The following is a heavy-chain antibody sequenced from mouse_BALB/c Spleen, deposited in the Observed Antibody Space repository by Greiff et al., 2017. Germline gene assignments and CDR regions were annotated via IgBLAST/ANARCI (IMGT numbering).Heavy chain of an antibody. CDR2: INPSNGGT. J-gene: IGHJ3*01. CDR1: GYTFTSYY. CDR3: TRRGFAY. V-gene: IGHV1S81*02. Sequence: QVQLKESGAELVKPGASVKLSCKASGYTFTSYYMYWVKQRPGQGLEWIGEINPSNGGTNFNEKFKSKATLTVDKSSSTAYMQLSSLTSEDSAVYYCTRRGFAYWGQGTLVTVSA.